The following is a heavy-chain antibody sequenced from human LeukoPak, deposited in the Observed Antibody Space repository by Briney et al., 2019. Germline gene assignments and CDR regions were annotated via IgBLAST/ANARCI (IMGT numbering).Heavy chain of an antibody. J-gene: IGHJ3*02. D-gene: IGHD3-10*01. CDR1: GFTFSSYS. CDR2: VSSSSSYI. Sequence: PGGSLRLSCAASGFTFSSYSMNWVRQAPGKGLEWASSVSSSSSYIYYADSVKGRFTISRDNAKNSLYLQMNSLRAEDTAVYYCARDSRVVRGVISAFDIWGQGTMVTVSS. CDR3: ARDSRVVRGVISAFDI. V-gene: IGHV3-21*01.